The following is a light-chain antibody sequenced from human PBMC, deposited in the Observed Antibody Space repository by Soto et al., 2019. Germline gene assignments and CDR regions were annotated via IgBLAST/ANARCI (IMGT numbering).Light chain of an antibody. CDR2: DVS. V-gene: IGLV2-14*01. Sequence: QSALTQPASVSGSPGQSITISCIGTSSDVGGYNYVSWYQQHPGKAPKLMIYDVSNRPSGVSNRFSGSKSGNTASLTISGLPAEDEADYYCSSYTSSSTPYVFGTGTKVTVL. J-gene: IGLJ1*01. CDR1: SSDVGGYNY. CDR3: SSYTSSSTPYV.